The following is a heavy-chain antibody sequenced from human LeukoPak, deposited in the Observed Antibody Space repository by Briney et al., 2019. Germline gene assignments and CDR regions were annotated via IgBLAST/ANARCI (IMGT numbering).Heavy chain of an antibody. CDR3: ARAQLVGATDY. D-gene: IGHD1-26*01. V-gene: IGHV3-30-3*01. Sequence: GGSLRLSCAASGFTFSSYAMHWVRRAPGKGLEWVAVISYDGSNKYYADSVKGRFTISRDNSKNTLYLQMNSLRVEDTAVYYCARAQLVGATDYWGQGTLVTVSS. CDR1: GFTFSSYA. CDR2: ISYDGSNK. J-gene: IGHJ4*02.